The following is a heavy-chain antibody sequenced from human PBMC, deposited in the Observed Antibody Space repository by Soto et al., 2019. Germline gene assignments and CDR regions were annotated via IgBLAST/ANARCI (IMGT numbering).Heavy chain of an antibody. D-gene: IGHD2-15*01. CDR2: INSDGSTT. CDR1: GFTFSSYW. V-gene: IGHV3-74*01. J-gene: IGHJ4*02. CDR3: VRDDFGGERDY. Sequence: EVQLVESGGGLVQPGRSLRLSCAASGFTFSSYWMHWVRQVPGRGLVWVSHINSDGSTTTYADSVEGRFTISRDNAKNTLYLQMNGLRVGDTAVFYCVRDDFGGERDYWGLGTLVTVPP.